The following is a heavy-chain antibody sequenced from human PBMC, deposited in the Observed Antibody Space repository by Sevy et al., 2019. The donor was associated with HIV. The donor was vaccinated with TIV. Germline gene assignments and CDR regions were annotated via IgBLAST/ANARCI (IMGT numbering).Heavy chain of an antibody. Sequence: GGSLRLSCAASGLTVSSNYMSWIRQAPGKGLEWMSVIYSDGNTYYADSVKGRFTISRDNSKNTLYLEMNSLRAEDTAVYYCARGLILEGSWYGMDVWGQGTTVTVSS. CDR2: IYSDGNT. CDR1: GLTVSSNY. CDR3: ARGLILEGSWYGMDV. V-gene: IGHV3-53*01. D-gene: IGHD3-3*01. J-gene: IGHJ6*02.